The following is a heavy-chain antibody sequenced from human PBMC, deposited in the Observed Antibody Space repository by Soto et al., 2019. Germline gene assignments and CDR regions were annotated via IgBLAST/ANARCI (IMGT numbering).Heavy chain of an antibody. CDR1: GYTFTSYA. J-gene: IGHJ4*02. Sequence: GASVKVSCKASGYTFTSYAMHWVRQAPGQRLEWMGWINAGNGNTKYSQKSQGRVTITRDTSASTAYMELSSLRSEDTAVYYCAREGIPDYSNYFDEWGQGTLVTVSS. CDR2: INAGNGNT. CDR3: AREGIPDYSNYFDE. V-gene: IGHV1-3*01. D-gene: IGHD4-4*01.